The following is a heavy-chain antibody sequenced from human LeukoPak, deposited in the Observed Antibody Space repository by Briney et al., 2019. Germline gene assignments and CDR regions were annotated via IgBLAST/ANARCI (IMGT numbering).Heavy chain of an antibody. J-gene: IGHJ4*02. Sequence: SCKASGYTFTSYAMHWVRQAPGKGLEWVAVISYDGSNKYYADSVKGRFTISRDNSKNTLYLQMNSLRAVDTAVYYCARDAYCGGDCWPDYWGQGTLVTVSS. CDR2: ISYDGSNK. D-gene: IGHD2-21*02. V-gene: IGHV3-30-3*01. CDR3: ARDAYCGGDCWPDY. CDR1: GYTFTSYA.